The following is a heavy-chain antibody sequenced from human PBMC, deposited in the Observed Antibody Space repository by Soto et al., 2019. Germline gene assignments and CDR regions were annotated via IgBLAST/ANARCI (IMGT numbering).Heavy chain of an antibody. CDR2: INTHNGNT. V-gene: IGHV1-18*01. D-gene: IGHD6-6*01. CDR3: ARSSGSAYWFDP. CDR1: GYTFTTYS. J-gene: IGHJ5*02. Sequence: ASVKVSCKASGYTFTTYSISWVRQAPGQGLEWLGWINTHNGNTNYAQKLQGRVTMTTDTSTSTAYMELRSLRSDDTAVYYCARSSGSAYWFDPWGQGTLVTVSS.